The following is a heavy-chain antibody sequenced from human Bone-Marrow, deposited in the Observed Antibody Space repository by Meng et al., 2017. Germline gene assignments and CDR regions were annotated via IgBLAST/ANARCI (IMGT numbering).Heavy chain of an antibody. CDR2: SNADNGDT. D-gene: IGHD6-19*01. CDR1: GYSFSVYA. Sequence: QFQLLQSGAEVKESGASVQDSCKTSGYSFSVYAMHWVRQALGQSHEWMGWSNADNGDTKYSEYFRGRLSITMDTSASTAYMDLSGMKSEDTAVYYCARGAVSGTWGFDFWGQGTLVTVSS. V-gene: IGHV1-3*01. CDR3: ARGAVSGTWGFDF. J-gene: IGHJ4*02.